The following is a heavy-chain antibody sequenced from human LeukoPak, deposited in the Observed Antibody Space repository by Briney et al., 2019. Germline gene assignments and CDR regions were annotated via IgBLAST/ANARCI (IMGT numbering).Heavy chain of an antibody. Sequence: SETLSLTCTVSGYSISSGYYWGWIRQPPGKGLEWIGSIYHSGSTYYNPSLKSRVTISVDTSKNQFSLKLSSVTAADTAVYYCARELGVIAVAGTYNDYWGQGTLVTVSS. D-gene: IGHD6-19*01. CDR1: GYSISSGYY. V-gene: IGHV4-38-2*02. J-gene: IGHJ4*02. CDR3: ARELGVIAVAGTYNDY. CDR2: IYHSGST.